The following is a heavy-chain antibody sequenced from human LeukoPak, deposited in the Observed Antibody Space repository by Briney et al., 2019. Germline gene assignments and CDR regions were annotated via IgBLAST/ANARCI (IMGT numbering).Heavy chain of an antibody. V-gene: IGHV3-48*03. CDR3: AKNYKPGGMTVPGE. CDR1: GFTFSSYE. J-gene: IGHJ4*02. D-gene: IGHD6-19*01. CDR2: ISSSGLTI. Sequence: PGGSLRLSCAASGFTFSSYEMNWVRQAPGKGLEWVSYISSSGLTIDYADPVKGRFTISRDNAKNSLYLQMNSLRAEDTAVYYCAKNYKPGGMTVPGEWGQGTPVTVSS.